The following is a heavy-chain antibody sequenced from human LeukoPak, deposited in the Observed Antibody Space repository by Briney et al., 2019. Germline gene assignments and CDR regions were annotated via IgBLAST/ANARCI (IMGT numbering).Heavy chain of an antibody. CDR3: ARAPRQYTVTTLYHDAFDI. Sequence: PSQTLSLTCTVSGGSISSGGYYWSWIRQHPGKGLEWIGYIYYSGSTYYNPSLKSRVTISVDTSKNQFSLKLSSVTAADTAVYYCARAPRQYTVTTLYHDAFDIWGQGTIVTVSS. J-gene: IGHJ3*02. D-gene: IGHD4-17*01. CDR2: IYYSGST. V-gene: IGHV4-31*03. CDR1: GGSISSGGYY.